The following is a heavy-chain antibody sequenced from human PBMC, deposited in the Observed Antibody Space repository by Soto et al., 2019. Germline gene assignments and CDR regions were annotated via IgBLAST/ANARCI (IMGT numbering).Heavy chain of an antibody. CDR3: ARARYSGSYHFDY. V-gene: IGHV4-4*02. D-gene: IGHD1-26*01. CDR1: GGSISSSNW. CDR2: IYHSGST. Sequence: SETLSLTCAVSGGSISSSNWWSWVRQPPGKGLEWIGEIYHSGSTNYNPSLKSRVNISVDKSKNQFSLKLSSVTAADTAVYYCARARYSGSYHFDYWGQGTLVTVSS. J-gene: IGHJ4*02.